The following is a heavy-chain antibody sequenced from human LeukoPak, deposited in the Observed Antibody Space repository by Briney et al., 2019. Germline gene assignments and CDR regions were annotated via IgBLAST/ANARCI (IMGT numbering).Heavy chain of an antibody. CDR2: IYPGDSGT. Sequence: GESLKISCKTSGYIFTNSWIGWVRQMPGKGLEWMGIIYPGDSGTRYSPSFQGQVTISADKSITTAYLQWSSLKASDTAMYYCARQRQQQGDFDYWGQGTLVTVSS. CDR1: GYIFTNSW. D-gene: IGHD6-13*01. V-gene: IGHV5-51*01. J-gene: IGHJ4*02. CDR3: ARQRQQQGDFDY.